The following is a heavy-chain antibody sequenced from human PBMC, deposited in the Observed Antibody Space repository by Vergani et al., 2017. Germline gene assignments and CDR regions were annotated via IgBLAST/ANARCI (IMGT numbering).Heavy chain of an antibody. CDR3: VKEKIDLGSYFFDS. J-gene: IGHJ4*01. Sequence: EVNLLESGGGLVQSGGSLRLSCAASGFTFSNSAVSWVRQAPGRGLALVSSISGPGLSTYYADSVKGRFSISRNNSTNTVFLQIHSLRAEDTAIYYCVKEKIDLGSYFFDSWGHGILVTVSS. V-gene: IGHV3-23*01. D-gene: IGHD2/OR15-2a*01. CDR1: GFTFSNSA. CDR2: ISGPGLST.